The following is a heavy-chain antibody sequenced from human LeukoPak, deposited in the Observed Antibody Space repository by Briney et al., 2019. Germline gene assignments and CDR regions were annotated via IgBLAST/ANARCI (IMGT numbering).Heavy chain of an antibody. J-gene: IGHJ6*03. D-gene: IGHD6-19*01. CDR1: GFTFSDYY. CDR3: ARYSSGWSSHYYYYMDV. Sequence: GGSLRLSCAASGFTFSDYYMSWIRQAPGRGLEWVSYISSSGSTIYYADSVKGRFTISRDNAKNSLYLQMNSLRAEDTAVYYCARYSSGWSSHYYYYMDVWGKGTTVTVSS. V-gene: IGHV3-11*01. CDR2: ISSSGSTI.